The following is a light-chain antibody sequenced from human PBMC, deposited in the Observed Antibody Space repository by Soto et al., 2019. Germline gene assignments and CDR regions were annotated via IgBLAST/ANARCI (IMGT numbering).Light chain of an antibody. V-gene: IGKV3-20*01. CDR3: QRYRTT. J-gene: IGKJ4*01. Sequence: EIVLTQSPGTLSLSPGERATLSCRASQSVSSSYLAWYQQKPGQAHRQLIYGASSRATGIPDRFSGSGSGTDFTLTITRLEPEDFAVYYCQRYRTTFGGGTRVEIK. CDR1: QSVSSSY. CDR2: GAS.